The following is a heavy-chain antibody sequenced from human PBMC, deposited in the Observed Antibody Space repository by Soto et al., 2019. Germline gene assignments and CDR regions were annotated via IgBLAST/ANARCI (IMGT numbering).Heavy chain of an antibody. Sequence: SETLSLTCTVSGGSISSYYWSWIRQPPGKGLEWIGYIYYSGSTNYNPSLKSRVTISVDTSKNQFSLKLSSVTAADTAVYYCARDFYGSGSYSAFDIWGQGTTVTVSS. J-gene: IGHJ3*02. CDR3: ARDFYGSGSYSAFDI. CDR1: GGSISSYY. D-gene: IGHD3-10*01. CDR2: IYYSGST. V-gene: IGHV4-59*01.